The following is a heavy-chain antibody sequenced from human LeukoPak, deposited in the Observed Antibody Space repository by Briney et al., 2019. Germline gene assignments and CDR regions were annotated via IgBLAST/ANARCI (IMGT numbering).Heavy chain of an antibody. CDR3: ARDGDGYNFDF. Sequence: GGSLRLSCAASGFTFSSYSMNWVRQAPGKGLEWVSHITASGTAMFYADSVKGRFTFSRDNARNTLYLQMNSLRAEDTAVYYCARDGDGYNFDFWGQGALVTVSS. CDR2: ITASGTAM. CDR1: GFTFSSYS. D-gene: IGHD5-24*01. V-gene: IGHV3-48*04. J-gene: IGHJ4*02.